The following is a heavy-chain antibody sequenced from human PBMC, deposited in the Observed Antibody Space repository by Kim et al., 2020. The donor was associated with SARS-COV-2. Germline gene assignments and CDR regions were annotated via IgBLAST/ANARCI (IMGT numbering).Heavy chain of an antibody. Sequence: GGSLRLSCAASGFTFSIYGMHWVRQAPGKGLEWVAFIWFDGSNKYYADSVKGRFTISRDNSKNTLYLQMNSLRAEDTALYYCARQSGSYYEYYFDYWCQG. CDR3: ARQSGSYYEYYFDY. CDR1: GFTFSIYG. D-gene: IGHD1-26*01. J-gene: IGHJ4*02. V-gene: IGHV3-33*01. CDR2: IWFDGSNK.